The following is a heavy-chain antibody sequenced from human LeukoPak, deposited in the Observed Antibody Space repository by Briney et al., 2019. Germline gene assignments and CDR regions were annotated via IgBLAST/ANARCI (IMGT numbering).Heavy chain of an antibody. Sequence: SETLSFTCTVSGGSISSHYWSWIRQPPGKGLEWIGYIYYSGSTNYNPSLKSRVTISVDTSKNQFSLKLSSVTAADTAVYYCARDGAGGAAAGRSWFDPWGQGTLVTVSS. V-gene: IGHV4-59*11. D-gene: IGHD6-13*01. J-gene: IGHJ5*02. CDR2: IYYSGST. CDR1: GGSISSHY. CDR3: ARDGAGGAAAGRSWFDP.